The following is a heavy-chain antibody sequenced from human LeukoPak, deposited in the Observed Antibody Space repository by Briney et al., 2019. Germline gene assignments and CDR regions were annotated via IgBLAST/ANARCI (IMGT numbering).Heavy chain of an antibody. J-gene: IGHJ4*02. D-gene: IGHD3-3*01. Sequence: GESLKISCKGSGYSFTSYWIGWVRQMPGKGLEWMGIIYPGDSDTRYSPSFQGQVTISADKSISTAYLQWSSLKASDTAMYHCASNIYDFWSGYPYYFDYWGQGTLVTVSS. CDR1: GYSFTSYW. V-gene: IGHV5-51*01. CDR2: IYPGDSDT. CDR3: ASNIYDFWSGYPYYFDY.